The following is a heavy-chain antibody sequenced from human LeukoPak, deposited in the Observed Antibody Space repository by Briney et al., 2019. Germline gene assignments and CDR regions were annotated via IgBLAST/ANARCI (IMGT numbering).Heavy chain of an antibody. Sequence: SETLSLTCTVSGGSISSSSYYWGWIRQPPGKGLEWIGEINHSGSTNYNPSLKSRVTISVDTSKNQFSLKLSSVAAADTAVYYCARADPYYDFWSGYYHTPPDYWGQGTLVTVSS. D-gene: IGHD3-3*01. J-gene: IGHJ4*02. CDR3: ARADPYYDFWSGYYHTPPDY. V-gene: IGHV4-39*07. CDR2: INHSGST. CDR1: GGSISSSSYY.